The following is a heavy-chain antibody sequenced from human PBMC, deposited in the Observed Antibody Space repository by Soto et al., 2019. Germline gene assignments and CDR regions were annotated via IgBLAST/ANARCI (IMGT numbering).Heavy chain of an antibody. Sequence: QVQLVQSGAEVKRPGASVKVSCKASGYTFTSYAMHWVRQAPGQRLEWMGWINAGNGNTKYSQKFQGRVTITRDTSASTAYMELSSLRSEDTAVYYCARDLGDTAMVGYWYFDLWGRGTLVTVSS. V-gene: IGHV1-3*01. D-gene: IGHD5-18*01. CDR3: ARDLGDTAMVGYWYFDL. CDR1: GYTFTSYA. CDR2: INAGNGNT. J-gene: IGHJ2*01.